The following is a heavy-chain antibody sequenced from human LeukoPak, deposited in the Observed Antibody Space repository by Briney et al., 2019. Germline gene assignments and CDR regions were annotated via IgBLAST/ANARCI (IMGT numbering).Heavy chain of an antibody. D-gene: IGHD5-18*01. CDR2: LFPTGRT. J-gene: IGHJ4*02. V-gene: IGHV4-38-2*02. CDR3: ASLDTAMVQIDY. CDR1: GYSIRSGYY. Sequence: SETLSLTCTVSGYSIRSGYYWGWIRQPPGEGLEWIGSLFPTGRTYYNPSLKSRVTISVDTSKNQFSLKLNSVNVADTAVYYCASLDTAMVQIDYWGQGTLVTVSS.